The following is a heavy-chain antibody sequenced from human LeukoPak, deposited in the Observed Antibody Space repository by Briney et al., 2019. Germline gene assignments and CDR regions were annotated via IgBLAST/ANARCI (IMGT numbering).Heavy chain of an antibody. V-gene: IGHV3-48*03. Sequence: GGSLRLSCAPSGLTFSSYEMNCVRQAPGKGLEWVSYISSSGSTICYADSVKGRFTISRDNAKNALYLQMNSLRAEDTANYYCARGGNWFDPWGQGTLVTVSS. J-gene: IGHJ5*02. D-gene: IGHD3-16*01. CDR2: ISSSGSTI. CDR3: ARGGNWFDP. CDR1: GLTFSSYE.